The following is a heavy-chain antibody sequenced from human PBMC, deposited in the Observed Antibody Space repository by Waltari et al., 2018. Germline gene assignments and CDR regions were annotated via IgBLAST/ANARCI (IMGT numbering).Heavy chain of an antibody. CDR2: INHSGST. V-gene: IGHV4-34*01. J-gene: IGHJ6*02. D-gene: IGHD3-3*01. CDR3: ARALYRRFWSGYDYYDGMDG. Sequence: QVQLQQWGAGLLKPSEPLSLTCAVYGGSFSGYYWSWFRQPPGKGLEWIGEINHSGSTNYNPAIKSRVTISGDTSKNQFSLKLSSVTAADTAVYYWARALYRRFWSGYDYYDGMDGWGQGTTVTVSS. CDR1: GGSFSGYY.